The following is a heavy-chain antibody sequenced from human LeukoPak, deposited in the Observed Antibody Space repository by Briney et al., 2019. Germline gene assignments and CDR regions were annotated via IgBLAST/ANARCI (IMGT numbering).Heavy chain of an antibody. V-gene: IGHV3-7*01. CDR3: ARRLMVRTYYFDY. D-gene: IGHD3-10*01. CDR2: IKQDGREK. Sequence: GGSLRLPCAASGFTFSSYWMSWVRQAPGKGLEGVANIKQDGREKYYVDSVKGGFTISRDNAKNSLYLQMNSLRAEDTAVYYCARRLMVRTYYFDYWGQGTLVTVSS. CDR1: GFTFSSYW. J-gene: IGHJ4*02.